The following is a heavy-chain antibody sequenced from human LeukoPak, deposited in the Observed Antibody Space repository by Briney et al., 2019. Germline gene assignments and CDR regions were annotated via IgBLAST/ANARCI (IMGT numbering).Heavy chain of an antibody. V-gene: IGHV1-46*01. CDR1: GYTFTSYY. CDR3: ARFPSGYDSSGYPFDY. D-gene: IGHD3-22*01. Sequence: ASVKVSCKASGYTFTSYYIHWVRQAPGQGLEWMGIINPSGGSTSYAQKFQGRVTMTRDTSTSTVYMELSSLRSEDTAVYYCARFPSGYDSSGYPFDYWGQGTLVTVSS. CDR2: INPSGGST. J-gene: IGHJ4*02.